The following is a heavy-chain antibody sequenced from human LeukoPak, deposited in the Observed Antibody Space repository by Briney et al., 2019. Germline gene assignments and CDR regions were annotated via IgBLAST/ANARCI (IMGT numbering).Heavy chain of an antibody. V-gene: IGHV3-66*01. Sequence: GGSLRLSCAASGFTVSSNYMSWVRQAPGKGLEWVSVIYGGGSTYYADSVKGRFTISRDNSKNTLYLQMNSPRAEDTAVYYCAREENYYDSSGYYHWGQGTLVTVSS. CDR2: IYGGGST. CDR1: GFTVSSNY. D-gene: IGHD3-22*01. CDR3: AREENYYDSSGYYH. J-gene: IGHJ5*02.